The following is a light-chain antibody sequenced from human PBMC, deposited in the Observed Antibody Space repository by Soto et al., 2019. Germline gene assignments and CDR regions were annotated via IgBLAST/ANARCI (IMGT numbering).Light chain of an antibody. Sequence: IQLTQSPSSLSASVGDRVTITCRASQGISSNLAWYQQKPGRAPKLLIYAASSLQSGVPSRFSGSGSGTEFTLTISSLQSEDFAVYYCQQYNNWPPWTFGQGTKVDIK. CDR1: QGISSN. J-gene: IGKJ1*01. CDR2: AAS. V-gene: IGKV1-9*01. CDR3: QQYNNWPPWT.